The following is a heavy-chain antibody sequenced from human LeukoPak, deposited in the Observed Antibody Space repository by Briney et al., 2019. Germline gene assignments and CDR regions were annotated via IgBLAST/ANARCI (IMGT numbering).Heavy chain of an antibody. CDR2: VSDSSDV. V-gene: IGHV3-21*04. CDR3: AKGMGLAHYYFYGMDV. D-gene: IGHD6-19*01. Sequence: NPGGSLRLSCAASGFTFSTYTMNWVRQAPGKGLEWVSTVSDSSDVHYSDSVKGRFTISRDNSKNTLYLQMTSLRAEDAAIYYCAKGMGLAHYYFYGMDVWGQGTTVTVSS. CDR1: GFTFSTYT. J-gene: IGHJ6*02.